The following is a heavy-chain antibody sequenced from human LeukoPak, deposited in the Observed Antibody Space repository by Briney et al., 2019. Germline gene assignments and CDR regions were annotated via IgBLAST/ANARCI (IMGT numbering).Heavy chain of an antibody. D-gene: IGHD3-22*01. V-gene: IGHV3-21*01. CDR2: ISGSSSYI. J-gene: IGHJ4*02. CDR3: ASRPYDNSGYYYV. Sequence: GGSLRLSCAASGFTLTTYSMDWVRQAPGKGLEWVSSISGSSSYIYYADSVKGRVTISRDNAKNSLFPQMNSLRAEDTAVYYCASRPYDNSGYYYVWGQGTLVTVSS. CDR1: GFTLTTYS.